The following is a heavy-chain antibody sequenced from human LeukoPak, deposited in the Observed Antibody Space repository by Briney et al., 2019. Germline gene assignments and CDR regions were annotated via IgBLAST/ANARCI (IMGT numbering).Heavy chain of an antibody. J-gene: IGHJ4*02. CDR1: GGSIDNSNGYF. CDR3: ARLVYSDPNYFDY. Sequence: SETLSLSCTVSGGSIDNSNGYFWVWLRQPPGKGLEWFGSISYVGQTFYNSSLESRVTLSVDRSRNQFSLRLRSVTAADTAVFYCARLVYSDPNYFDYWGQGSLVSVSS. V-gene: IGHV4-39*01. D-gene: IGHD1-26*01. CDR2: ISYVGQT.